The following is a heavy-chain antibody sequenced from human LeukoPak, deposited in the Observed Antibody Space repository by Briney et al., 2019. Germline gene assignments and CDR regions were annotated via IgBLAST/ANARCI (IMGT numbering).Heavy chain of an antibody. J-gene: IGHJ6*02. CDR3: ARLPMVRGVIHGMDV. CDR1: GGSISSYY. Sequence: PSETLSLTCTVSGGSISSYYWSWIRQPPGKGLEWIGYIYYSGSTNYNPSLKSRVTISVDTSKNQFPLKLSSVTAADTAVYYCARLPMVRGVIHGMDVWGQGTTVTVSS. V-gene: IGHV4-59*08. CDR2: IYYSGST. D-gene: IGHD3-10*01.